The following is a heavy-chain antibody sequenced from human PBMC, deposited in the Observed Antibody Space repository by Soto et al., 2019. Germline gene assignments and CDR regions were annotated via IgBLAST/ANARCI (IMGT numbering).Heavy chain of an antibody. CDR1: GYTFTSYG. CDR3: ARDRQCGSGKACNWFDP. D-gene: IGHD3-10*01. V-gene: IGHV1-18*01. CDR2: ISAYNGNT. J-gene: IGHJ5*02. Sequence: ASVKVSCKASGYTFTSYGISWVRQAPGQGLEWMGWISAYNGNTNYAQKLQGRVTMTTDTSTSTAYMELRSLRSDDTAVYYCARDRQCGSGKACNWFDPWGQGTLVTVS.